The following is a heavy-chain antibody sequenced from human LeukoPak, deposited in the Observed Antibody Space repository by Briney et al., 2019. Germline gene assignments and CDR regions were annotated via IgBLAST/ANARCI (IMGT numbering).Heavy chain of an antibody. CDR3: ARELWSGYPIFDY. CDR1: GGSISSYY. D-gene: IGHD3-3*01. Sequence: PSETLSLTCTVSGGSISSYYWSWIRQPPGKGLEWIGYIYYSGSTNYNPSLKSRVTISVDTSKNQFSLKLSSVTAADTAVHFCARELWSGYPIFDYWGQGTLVTVSS. CDR2: IYYSGST. V-gene: IGHV4-59*12. J-gene: IGHJ4*02.